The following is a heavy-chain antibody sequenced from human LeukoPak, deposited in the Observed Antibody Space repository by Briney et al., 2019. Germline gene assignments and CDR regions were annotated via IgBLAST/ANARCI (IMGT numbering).Heavy chain of an antibody. D-gene: IGHD3-10*01. CDR2: ISSDTRTI. CDR1: GFTFSSYS. V-gene: IGHV3-48*01. CDR3: ATLGVTDT. Sequence: PGGSLRLSCAASGFTFSSYSMNWVRQAPGKGLEWVSYISSDTRTIYYGDSVKGRFTISRDNGKNSLYLQMTSLTAEDTAFYYCATLGVTDTWGQGILVTVSS. J-gene: IGHJ1*01.